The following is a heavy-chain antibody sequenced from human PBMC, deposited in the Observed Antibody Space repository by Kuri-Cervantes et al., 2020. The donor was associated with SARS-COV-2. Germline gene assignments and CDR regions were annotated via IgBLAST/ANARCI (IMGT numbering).Heavy chain of an antibody. D-gene: IGHD3-3*02. V-gene: IGHV3-48*04. CDR3: ASIFGVVTEIDAFDI. J-gene: IGHJ3*02. CDR1: GFTFSSYS. Sequence: GGSLRLSCAASGFTFSSYSMNWVRQAPGKGLEWVSYISSSGSTIYYADSVKGRFTISRDNAKNSLYLQMNSLRAEDTAVYYCASIFGVVTEIDAFDIWGQGTMVTVSS. CDR2: ISSSGSTI.